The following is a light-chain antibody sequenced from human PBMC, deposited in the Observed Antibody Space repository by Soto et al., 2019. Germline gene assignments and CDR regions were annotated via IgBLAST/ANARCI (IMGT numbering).Light chain of an antibody. V-gene: IGLV2-14*01. CDR3: SSYRSSTTPYV. CDR2: DVS. J-gene: IGLJ1*01. CDR1: SSDVGAYNY. Sequence: QSVLTQPAAVSGSPGQAITISCTGTSSDVGAYNYVSWYQQHPGKAPKLMIYDVSNRPLGVSNRFSGSKSGNTASLTISGLQAEDEADYYCSSYRSSTTPYVFRTGTKVTVL.